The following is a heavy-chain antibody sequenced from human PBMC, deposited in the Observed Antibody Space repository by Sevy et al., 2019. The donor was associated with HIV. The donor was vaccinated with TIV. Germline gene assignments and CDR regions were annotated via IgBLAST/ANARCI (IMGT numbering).Heavy chain of an antibody. J-gene: IGHJ4*02. D-gene: IGHD4-17*01. CDR1: GFTFSTYG. V-gene: IGHV3-33*01. Sequence: GESLKISCAASGFTFSTYGMHWARQAPGKGLEWVAVIWFDGSNTYYADSVKGRFTISRDIAKNTLHLQMNSLRAEDTAVYYCARDLEFYDYGDYGPAFMPDYWGQGTLVTVSS. CDR2: IWFDGSNT. CDR3: ARDLEFYDYGDYGPAFMPDY.